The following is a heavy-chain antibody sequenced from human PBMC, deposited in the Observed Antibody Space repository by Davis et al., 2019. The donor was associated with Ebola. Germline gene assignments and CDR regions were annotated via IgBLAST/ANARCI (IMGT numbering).Heavy chain of an antibody. J-gene: IGHJ4*02. CDR1: GFTFSSYS. CDR3: AIPDCSGANCYSVYIKN. D-gene: IGHD2-15*01. Sequence: GESLKISCAASGFTFSSYSMNWVRQAPGKGLEWVASISSSSRYIYYADSVKGRFTISRDNAKNSLYLQMNSLRAEDTAVYYCAIPDCSGANCYSVYIKNWGQGTLVTVSS. V-gene: IGHV3-21*01. CDR2: ISSSSRYI.